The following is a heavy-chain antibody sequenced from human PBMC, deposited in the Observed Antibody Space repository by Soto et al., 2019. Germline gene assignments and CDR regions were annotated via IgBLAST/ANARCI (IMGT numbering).Heavy chain of an antibody. CDR3: ARGIPTTSSITMVRGAKQNFAPNSFFDY. CDR2: ISSSSSYI. CDR1: GFTFSSYS. V-gene: IGHV3-21*01. J-gene: IGHJ4*02. Sequence: GGSLRLSCAASGFTFSSYSMNWVRQAPGKGLEWVSSISSSSSYIYYADSVKGRFTISRDNAKNSLYLQMNSLRAEDTAVYYCARGIPTTSSITMVRGAKQNFAPNSFFDYWGQGTLVTVSS. D-gene: IGHD3-10*01.